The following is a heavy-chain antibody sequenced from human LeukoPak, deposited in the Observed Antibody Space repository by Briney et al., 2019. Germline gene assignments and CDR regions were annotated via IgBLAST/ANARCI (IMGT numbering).Heavy chain of an antibody. Sequence: GGSLRLSCAASGFTFSSYAMSWVRQAPGKGLEWVSAISGSGGSTYYADSVKGRFTISRDNSKNTLYLQMNSLRAEDTAVYYCAKEGGYSGYDSYYFDYWGQGTLVTVSS. V-gene: IGHV3-23*01. D-gene: IGHD5-12*01. CDR1: GFTFSSYA. CDR2: ISGSGGST. CDR3: AKEGGYSGYDSYYFDY. J-gene: IGHJ4*02.